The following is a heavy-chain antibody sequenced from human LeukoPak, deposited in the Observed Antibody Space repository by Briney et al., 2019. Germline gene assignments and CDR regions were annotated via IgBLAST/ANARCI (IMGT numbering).Heavy chain of an antibody. D-gene: IGHD1-26*01. J-gene: IGHJ3*02. V-gene: IGHV1-69*01. Sequence: SVKVSCKGSGGTFNNHGLNWVRQAPGQGLEWMGGIIPVYGTANYAQKFRDRVTITSDESTSTTYMELSSLRSEDTAVYYCARSGGLGASNADAFDIWGQGTTVTVSS. CDR1: GGTFNNHG. CDR3: ARSGGLGASNADAFDI. CDR2: IIPVYGTA.